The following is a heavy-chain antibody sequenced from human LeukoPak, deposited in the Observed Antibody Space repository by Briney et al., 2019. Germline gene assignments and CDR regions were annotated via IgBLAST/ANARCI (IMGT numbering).Heavy chain of an antibody. Sequence: ASVKVSCKASEYSFTDSYMHWVRQPPGKGLEWMGWISPRSGDTSYAQKFQGRVTMTRDTSINTVDMDLSGLTSDDTAVFYCARGREIHGGSDTKLDDYWGQGTLVTVSS. J-gene: IGHJ4*02. CDR2: ISPRSGDT. CDR3: ARGREIHGGSDTKLDDY. V-gene: IGHV1-2*02. D-gene: IGHD3-10*01. CDR1: EYSFTDSY.